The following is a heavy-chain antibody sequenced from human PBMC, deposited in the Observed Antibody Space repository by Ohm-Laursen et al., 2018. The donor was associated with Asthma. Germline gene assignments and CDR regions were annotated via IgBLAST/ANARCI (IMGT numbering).Heavy chain of an antibody. Sequence: SLRLSCSASGFTFDDYAMHWVRQAPGKGLEWVSSISSSSSYIYYADSVKGRFTISRDNAKNSLYLQMNSLRAEDTAVYYCARSEHNYYGSGSYSDYWGQGTLVTVSS. CDR1: GFTFDDYA. V-gene: IGHV3-21*01. CDR2: ISSSSSYI. D-gene: IGHD3-10*01. J-gene: IGHJ4*02. CDR3: ARSEHNYYGSGSYSDY.